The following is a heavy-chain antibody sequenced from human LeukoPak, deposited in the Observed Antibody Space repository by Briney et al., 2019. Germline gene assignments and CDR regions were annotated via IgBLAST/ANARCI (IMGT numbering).Heavy chain of an antibody. CDR3: ARGRGYYYYYMDV. Sequence: SETLSLTCAVYGGSFSGYYWSWIRQPPGKGLEWIGDINHSGSTNYNPSLKSRVTISVDTSKNQFSLKLSSVTAADTAVYYCARGRGYYYYYMDVWGKGTTVTVSS. CDR1: GGSFSGYY. CDR2: INHSGST. V-gene: IGHV4-34*01. J-gene: IGHJ6*03.